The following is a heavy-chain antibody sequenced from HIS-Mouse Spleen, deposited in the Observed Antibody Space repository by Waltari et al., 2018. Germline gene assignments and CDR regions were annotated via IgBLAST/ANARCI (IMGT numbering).Heavy chain of an antibody. V-gene: IGHV3-30*18. J-gene: IGHJ4*02. CDR2: ISYDGSNK. D-gene: IGHD6-19*01. Sequence: QVQLVESGGGVVQPGRSLRLSCAASGLPFSSYGMHWVRQAPGKGLEWVAVISYDGSNKYYAASVKGRFTISRDNSKNTLYLQMNSLRAEDTAVYYCAKASSGWLDYWGQGTLVTVSS. CDR1: GLPFSSYG. CDR3: AKASSGWLDY.